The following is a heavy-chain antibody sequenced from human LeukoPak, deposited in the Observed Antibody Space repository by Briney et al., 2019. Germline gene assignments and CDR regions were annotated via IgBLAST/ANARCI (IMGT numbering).Heavy chain of an antibody. CDR3: AKTQGYYDA. CDR1: GFTFSNYA. V-gene: IGHV3-23*01. CDR2: IYGSDDKT. Sequence: GSLRLPCVASGFTFSNYAMSWVRQAPGKGLELVSGIYGSDDKTVYGDAVKGRFTISRDNSKNTLYLQMNSLRADDTAVYYCAKTQGYYDAWGQGALVTVSS. J-gene: IGHJ5*02. D-gene: IGHD2-15*01.